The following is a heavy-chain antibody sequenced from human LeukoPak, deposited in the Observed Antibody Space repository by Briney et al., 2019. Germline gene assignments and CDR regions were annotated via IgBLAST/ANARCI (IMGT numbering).Heavy chain of an antibody. D-gene: IGHD3/OR15-3a*01. J-gene: IGHJ6*03. Sequence: ASGKVSCKASGYTVTSYYMHWVRQAPGQGLGWRGWINPNSGGTNYAQKFQGRVTMTRDTSISTAYMELSRLRSDDTAVYYCARDGLPFYYYYYMDVWGKGTPVTVSS. CDR3: ARDGLPFYYYYYMDV. V-gene: IGHV1-2*02. CDR1: GYTVTSYY. CDR2: INPNSGGT.